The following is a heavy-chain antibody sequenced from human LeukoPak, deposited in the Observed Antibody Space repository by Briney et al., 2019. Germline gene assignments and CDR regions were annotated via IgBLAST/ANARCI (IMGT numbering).Heavy chain of an antibody. CDR1: GFTFSSYS. D-gene: IGHD2-21*02. V-gene: IGHV3-48*01. J-gene: IGHJ6*03. CDR3: ARGDPENYYYYYMDV. Sequence: GGSLRLSCAASGFTFSSYSMNWVRQAPGKGLEWVSYISSSSSTKYYADSMKGRFTISRDNAKNSLYLQMNSLRAEDTALYYCARGDPENYYYYYMDVWGKGTTVTVSS. CDR2: ISSSSSTK.